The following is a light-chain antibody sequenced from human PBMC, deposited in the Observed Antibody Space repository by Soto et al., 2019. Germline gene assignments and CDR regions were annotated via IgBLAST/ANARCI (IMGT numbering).Light chain of an antibody. Sequence: EIVLTQSPAPLSLSPGERATLSCRASQSVSSYLAWYQQKPGQAPRLLIYDASTRATGIPARFSGSGSGTYFSLTISSLEHDDVAAYYCQQRSYWPPYTFGQGTKLEIK. CDR3: QQRSYWPPYT. J-gene: IGKJ2*01. V-gene: IGKV3-11*01. CDR2: DAS. CDR1: QSVSSY.